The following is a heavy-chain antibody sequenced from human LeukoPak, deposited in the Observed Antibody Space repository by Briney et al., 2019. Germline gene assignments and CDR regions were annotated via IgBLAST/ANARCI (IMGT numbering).Heavy chain of an antibody. CDR2: IYSGGTT. CDR3: ARDPRVIFDY. Sequence: PGGSLRLSCAASGFTVSNNYMNWVRQAPGKGLEWVSVIYSGGTTYYADSVKGRVTISRDNSKSTLYLQMNSLRAEDTAVYYCARDPRVIFDYWGQGTLVTVSS. V-gene: IGHV3-66*01. J-gene: IGHJ4*02. D-gene: IGHD5-18*01. CDR1: GFTVSNNY.